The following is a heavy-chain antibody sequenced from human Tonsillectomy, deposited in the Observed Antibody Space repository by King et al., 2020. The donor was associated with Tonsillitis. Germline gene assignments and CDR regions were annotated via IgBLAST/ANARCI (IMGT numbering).Heavy chain of an antibody. J-gene: IGHJ4*02. CDR1: GFTFSRYW. D-gene: IGHD1-14*01. Sequence: QLVQSGGGLVQPGGSLRLSCAASGFTFSRYWVSWVRQAPGKGLEWVANIKQDGSEKYYVDSVRGRFTISRDNAKNSLYLQLNSLRAEDTAVYYCARDAGKRDSYSFDYWGQGTLVTVSS. CDR2: IKQDGSEK. CDR3: ARDAGKRDSYSFDY. V-gene: IGHV3-7*01.